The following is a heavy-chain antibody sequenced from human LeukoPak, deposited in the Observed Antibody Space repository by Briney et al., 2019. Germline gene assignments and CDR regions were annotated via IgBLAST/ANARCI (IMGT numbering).Heavy chain of an antibody. D-gene: IGHD3-10*01. J-gene: IGHJ6*03. CDR1: GGSISSYY. Sequence: SETLSLTCTVSGGSISSYYWSWIRQPAGKGLEWIGRIYTSGSTKYNPSLKSRVTMSVDTSKNQFSLKLSSVTAEDTAVYYCARECSEKSEVLLWFGELLQLTKSGYYYYYMDVWGKGTTVTISS. CDR2: IYTSGST. CDR3: ARECSEKSEVLLWFGELLQLTKSGYYYYYMDV. V-gene: IGHV4-4*07.